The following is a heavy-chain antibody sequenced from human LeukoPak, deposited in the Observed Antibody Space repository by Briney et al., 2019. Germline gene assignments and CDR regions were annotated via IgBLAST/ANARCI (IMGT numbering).Heavy chain of an antibody. V-gene: IGHV1-46*01. Sequence: ASVKVSCKASGYTFTSYYMHWVRQAPGQGLEWMGIINPSGGSTSYAQKFQGRVTMTRVTSTSTVYMELSSLRSEDTAVYYCARGPITMVRGVIITVGVAWFDPWGQGTLVTVSS. CDR3: ARGPITMVRGVIITVGVAWFDP. CDR1: GYTFTSYY. D-gene: IGHD3-10*01. CDR2: INPSGGST. J-gene: IGHJ5*02.